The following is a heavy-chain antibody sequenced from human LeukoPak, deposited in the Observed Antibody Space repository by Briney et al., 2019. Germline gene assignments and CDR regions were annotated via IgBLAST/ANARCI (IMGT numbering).Heavy chain of an antibody. Sequence: PGGSLRLSCAASGFTFSSYAMNWVRQAPGKGLEWVSSVSDSGGRTYYADAVKGRFTISRDNSKNTLYLQMNSLRAEDTAFYYCAKTPGVFDYWGQGTLVTVPS. D-gene: IGHD2-8*01. J-gene: IGHJ4*02. CDR1: GFTFSSYA. CDR2: VSDSGGRT. CDR3: AKTPGVFDY. V-gene: IGHV3-23*01.